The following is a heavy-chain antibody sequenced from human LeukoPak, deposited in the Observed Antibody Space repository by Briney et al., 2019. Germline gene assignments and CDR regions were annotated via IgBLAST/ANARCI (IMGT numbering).Heavy chain of an antibody. CDR2: ISYDGTNK. CDR1: GFTFSNYA. Sequence: GGSLRLSCAASGFTFSNYAMHWVRQAPGKGLEWVAIISYDGTNKYYADSVKGRFTVSRDNSKNTLYLQMNSLRAEDTAVYYCARERAYDILTGYFDWYFDLWGRGTLVTVSS. D-gene: IGHD3-9*01. CDR3: ARERAYDILTGYFDWYFDL. J-gene: IGHJ2*01. V-gene: IGHV3-30*04.